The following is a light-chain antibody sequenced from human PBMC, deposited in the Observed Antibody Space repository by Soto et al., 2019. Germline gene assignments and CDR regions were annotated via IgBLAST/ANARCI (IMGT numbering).Light chain of an antibody. CDR2: SNN. CDR1: SSNIGSNG. J-gene: IGLJ1*01. CDR3: AAWDDSRTFV. Sequence: QSVLTQPPSAFGTPGRRVTISCSGSSSNIGSNGVNWYQQLPGTAPKLLIYSNNQRPAGVPDRFSGSRPGTSASLAISGLQSEDEADYYCAAWDDSRTFVFATRPKV. V-gene: IGLV1-44*01.